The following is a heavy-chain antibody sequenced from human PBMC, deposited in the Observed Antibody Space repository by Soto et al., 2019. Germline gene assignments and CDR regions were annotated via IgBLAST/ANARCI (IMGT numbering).Heavy chain of an antibody. CDR2: IYHSGST. V-gene: IGHV4-30-2*01. Sequence: PSEPLSLTCAVCGGSISSGGYSWSWIRQPPGKGLEWIGYIYHSGSTYYNPSLKSRVTISVDRSKNQFSLKLSSVTAADTAVYYCARGQVVAAPHWGQGTLVTVSS. J-gene: IGHJ4*02. CDR1: GGSISSGGYS. CDR3: ARGQVVAAPH. D-gene: IGHD2-15*01.